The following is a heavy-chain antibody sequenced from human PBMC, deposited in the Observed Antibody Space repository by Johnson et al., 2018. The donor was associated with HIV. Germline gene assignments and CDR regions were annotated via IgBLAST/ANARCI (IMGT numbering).Heavy chain of an antibody. D-gene: IGHD3-10*01. CDR2: ISWNSGRI. CDR3: AKGLRPYGSGPSDAFDI. V-gene: IGHV3-9*01. CDR1: GFTFDDYA. Sequence: VQLVESGGGLVQPGRSLRLSCAASGFTFDDYAMHWVRQAPGKGLEWVSGISWNSGRIGYADSVKGRFTISRDNSKNTLYLQMNSLRAEDTAVYYCAKGLRPYGSGPSDAFDIWGQGTMVTVSS. J-gene: IGHJ3*02.